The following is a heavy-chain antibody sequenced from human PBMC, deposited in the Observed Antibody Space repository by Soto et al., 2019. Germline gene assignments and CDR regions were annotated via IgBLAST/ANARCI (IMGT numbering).Heavy chain of an antibody. Sequence: GWSLRLSCAASGFTVSSNYMSWVRQAPGKGLEWVSVIYSGGSTYYADSVKGRFTISRDNSKNTLYLQMSSLRAEDTAVYYCARESGYDTSDAFDIWGQGTMVTVSS. CDR1: GFTVSSNY. CDR2: IYSGGST. D-gene: IGHD5-12*01. CDR3: ARESGYDTSDAFDI. V-gene: IGHV3-53*01. J-gene: IGHJ3*02.